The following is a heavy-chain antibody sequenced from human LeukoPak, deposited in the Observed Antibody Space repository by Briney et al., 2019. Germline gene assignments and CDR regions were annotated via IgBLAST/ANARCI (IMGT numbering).Heavy chain of an antibody. CDR2: INPNSGGT. Sequence: GASVTVSCKASGYTFTGYYMHWVRQAPGQGLAWMGWINPNSGGTNYAQKFQGRVTMTRDTSISTAYMELSRLRSDDTAVYYCASMFREDNYDFWSGYPTISDYWGQGTLVTVSS. D-gene: IGHD3-3*01. CDR1: GYTFTGYY. J-gene: IGHJ4*02. CDR3: ASMFREDNYDFWSGYPTISDY. V-gene: IGHV1-2*02.